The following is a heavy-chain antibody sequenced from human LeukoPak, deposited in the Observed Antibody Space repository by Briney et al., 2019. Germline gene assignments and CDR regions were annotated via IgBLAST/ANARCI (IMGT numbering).Heavy chain of an antibody. J-gene: IGHJ2*01. V-gene: IGHV3-7*01. CDR1: GFTFSRYW. CDR3: ARGHWFFGL. Sequence: GGSLRLSCAASGFTFSRYWMSWVRQAPGKGLEWVAYINQDGSETSYLGSVKGRFTISRDNAKDSLYLQMNSLRIEDTAVYYCARGHWFFGLWGRGTLVTVSS. CDR2: INQDGSET.